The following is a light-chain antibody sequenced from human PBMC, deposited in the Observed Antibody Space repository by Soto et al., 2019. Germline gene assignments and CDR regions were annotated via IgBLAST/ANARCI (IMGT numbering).Light chain of an antibody. CDR1: QSVRSN. CDR3: QQYGSSPIT. Sequence: DIVLTQSPGTLSLSPGERATLSCRASQSVRSNLAWYQQKPGQAHRLLIYGASSMATGIPDRFSGSGSGTDFTLTISRLEHEDFAVYYCQQYGSSPITFGQGTRLEIK. V-gene: IGKV3-20*01. J-gene: IGKJ5*01. CDR2: GAS.